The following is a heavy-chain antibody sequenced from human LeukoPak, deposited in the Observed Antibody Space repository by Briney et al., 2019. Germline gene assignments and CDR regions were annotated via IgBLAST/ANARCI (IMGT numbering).Heavy chain of an antibody. CDR2: IRYDGSNK. CDR3: AKAVVPVISQHYFDY. Sequence: PGGSLRLSCAASGFTFSDYGMHWVRQAPGKGLEWVAFIRYDGSNKYYADSVKGRFTISRDNFKNTLYLQMNSLRAEDTAVYYCAKAVVPVISQHYFDYWGQGTLVTVSS. J-gene: IGHJ4*02. CDR1: GFTFSDYG. D-gene: IGHD3-22*01. V-gene: IGHV3-30*02.